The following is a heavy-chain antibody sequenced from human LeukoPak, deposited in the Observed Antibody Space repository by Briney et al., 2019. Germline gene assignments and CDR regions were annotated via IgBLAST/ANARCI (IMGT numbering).Heavy chain of an antibody. CDR2: IYHSGGT. Sequence: SETLSLTCTVSGCSISSGYYWGWIRQPPGKGLEWIGSIYHSGGTYYNPSLKSRVTISVDTSKNQFSLKLSSVTAADTAVYYCASWDSSFFDYWGQGTLVTVSS. J-gene: IGHJ4*02. CDR1: GCSISSGYY. D-gene: IGHD3-22*01. V-gene: IGHV4-38-2*02. CDR3: ASWDSSFFDY.